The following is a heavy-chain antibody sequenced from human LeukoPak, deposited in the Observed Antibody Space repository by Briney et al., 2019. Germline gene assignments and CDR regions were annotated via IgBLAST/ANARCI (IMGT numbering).Heavy chain of an antibody. D-gene: IGHD3/OR15-3a*01. CDR3: ARDMLFGESVYNWFDP. J-gene: IGHJ5*02. CDR1: GFTFSDYY. Sequence: PGGSLRLSCAASGFTFSDYYMSWIRQAPGKGLEWVSYISSSGSTIYYADSVKGRFTISRDNAKNTLYLQMNSLRGEDTAVYYCARDMLFGESVYNWFDPWGQGTLVTVSS. V-gene: IGHV3-11*01. CDR2: ISSSGSTI.